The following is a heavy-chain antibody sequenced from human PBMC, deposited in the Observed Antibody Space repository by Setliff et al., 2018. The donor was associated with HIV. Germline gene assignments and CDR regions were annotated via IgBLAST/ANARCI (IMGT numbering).Heavy chain of an antibody. CDR2: VTPDGGDK. CDR1: GFMFGVDW. Sequence: GGSLRLSCAASGFMFGVDWMSWVRQTPGKGLEWVASVTPDGGDKYYANSMRGRSTISRDNGKNAVYLQMNSLTAEDTALYYCVRDLARVIAHWGQGTLVTVSS. D-gene: IGHD2-21*01. CDR3: VRDLARVIAH. V-gene: IGHV3-7*01. J-gene: IGHJ4*02.